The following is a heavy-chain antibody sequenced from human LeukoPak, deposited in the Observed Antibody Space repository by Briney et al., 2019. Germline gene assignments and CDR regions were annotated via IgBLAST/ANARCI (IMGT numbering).Heavy chain of an antibody. D-gene: IGHD3-22*01. CDR1: GFTFSSYS. V-gene: IGHV3-48*04. Sequence: PGGSLRLSCAASGFTFSSYSMNWVRQAPGKGLEWVSYISSSSSTIYYADSVKGRFTISRDNAKNSLYLQMNSLRAEDTAVYYCARRSRSIYDSSGYPDYWGQGTLVTVSS. CDR3: ARRSRSIYDSSGYPDY. CDR2: ISSSSSTI. J-gene: IGHJ4*02.